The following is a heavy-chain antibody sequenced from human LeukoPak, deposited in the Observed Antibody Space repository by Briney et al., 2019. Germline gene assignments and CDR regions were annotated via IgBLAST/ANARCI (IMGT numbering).Heavy chain of an antibody. CDR2: ISSSGSTI. D-gene: IGHD3-10*01. V-gene: IGHV3-48*03. J-gene: IGHJ4*02. CDR3: ARVISSDFDY. CDR1: GFTFSSYE. Sequence: QPGGSLRLSCAASGFTFSSYEMNWVRQAPGKGLEWVSYISSSGSTIYYADSVKGRFTISRDNAKNSLYLQMNSLRAEYTAVYYCARVISSDFDYWGQGTLVTVSS.